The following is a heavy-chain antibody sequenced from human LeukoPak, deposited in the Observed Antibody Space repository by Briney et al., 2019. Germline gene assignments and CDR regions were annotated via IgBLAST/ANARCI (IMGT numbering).Heavy chain of an antibody. CDR2: INPKRGDT. V-gene: IGHV1-2*06. J-gene: IGHJ4*02. Sequence: ASVKVSCKASGYTFTEQYLHWVRQAPGQGLEWMGRINPKRGDTDYAQKFQGRVTMTRDTSISTASMELSRLRSDDTAVYYCATVAGRSTWYALDHWGQGSLVTVSS. D-gene: IGHD2-2*01. CDR3: ATVAGRSTWYALDH. CDR1: GYTFTEQY.